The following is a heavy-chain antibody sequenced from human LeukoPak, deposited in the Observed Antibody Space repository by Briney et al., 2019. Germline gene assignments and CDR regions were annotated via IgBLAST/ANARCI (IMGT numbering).Heavy chain of an antibody. V-gene: IGHV3-15*01. CDR1: RFTFSEFTFSNAW. D-gene: IGHD2-2*01. J-gene: IGHJ4*02. CDR3: TADNCGSTSCYAHY. Sequence: GGSLRLSCVASRFTFSEFTFSNAWMSWVRQAPGKGLEWVVRLKSKTDGGATDYAAPVKGRFTISRDVSKTTLFLQMNSLKTEDTAVYYCTADNCGSTSCYAHYWGQGTLVTVSS. CDR2: LKSKTDGGAT.